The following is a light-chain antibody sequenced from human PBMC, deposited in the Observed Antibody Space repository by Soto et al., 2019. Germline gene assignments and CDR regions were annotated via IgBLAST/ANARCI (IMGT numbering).Light chain of an antibody. J-gene: IGLJ1*01. CDR3: CSYAGSYTLV. CDR2: DVS. CDR1: SSDVGGYNY. V-gene: IGLV2-11*01. Sequence: QSALTQPRSVSGSPGQSVTISCTGTSSDVGGYNYVSWYQQHPGKAPKLMIYDVSKRPSGVPDRFSGSKSGNTDSLTISGLQADDEADSYCCSYAGSYTLVFGTGTKLT.